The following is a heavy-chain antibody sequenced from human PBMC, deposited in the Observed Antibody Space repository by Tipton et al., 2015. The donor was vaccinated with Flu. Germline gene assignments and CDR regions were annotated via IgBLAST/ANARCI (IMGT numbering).Heavy chain of an antibody. CDR3: ARDPSLGMPDYFDC. V-gene: IGHV4-59*12. CDR2: IYNSQYT. CDR1: GAFFTSYY. J-gene: IGHJ4*02. Sequence: TLSLTCTVSGAFFTSYYWNWIRQPPGKGLEWIGYIYNSQYTKYNPSLKSRVTISVDTSKKQFSLQLRSVTAADTAVYYCARDPSLGMPDYFDCWGQGTLVTASS. D-gene: IGHD2-2*01.